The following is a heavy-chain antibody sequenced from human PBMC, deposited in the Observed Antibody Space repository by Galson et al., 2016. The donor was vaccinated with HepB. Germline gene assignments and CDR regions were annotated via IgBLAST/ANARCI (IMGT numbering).Heavy chain of an antibody. CDR2: ISGSSSFT. CDR1: GFAFSSYS. Sequence: SLRLSCAASGFAFSSYSMIWFRQAPGKGPEWVSSISGSSSFTNYADSVKGRFTISRDNAQTTLFLQMNSLRVEDTGVYYCARRRRGDFDVGYWGQGTLVTVSS. D-gene: IGHD4-17*01. J-gene: IGHJ4*02. CDR3: ARRRRGDFDVGY. V-gene: IGHV3-21*01.